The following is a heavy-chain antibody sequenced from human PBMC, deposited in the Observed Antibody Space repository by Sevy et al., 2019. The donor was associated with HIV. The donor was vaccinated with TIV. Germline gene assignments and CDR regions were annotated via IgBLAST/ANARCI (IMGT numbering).Heavy chain of an antibody. D-gene: IGHD5-18*01. CDR1: GFTFSSYS. J-gene: IGHJ6*02. CDR3: ARESVDTAMVPGEDYYYYYGMDV. CDR2: ISSSSSYI. Sequence: GGSLRLSCAASGFTFSSYSMNWVRQAPGKGLEWVSSISSSSSYIYYEDSVKGRFTISRDNAKNSLYLQMNSLRAEDTAVYYCARESVDTAMVPGEDYYYYYGMDVWGQGTTVTVSS. V-gene: IGHV3-21*01.